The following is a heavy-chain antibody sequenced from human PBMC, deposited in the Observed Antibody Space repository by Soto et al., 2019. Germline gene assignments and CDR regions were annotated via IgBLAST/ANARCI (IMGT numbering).Heavy chain of an antibody. CDR2: INAGNDNT. V-gene: IGHV1-3*01. Sequence: QVQLVQSGAEVKKPGASVKVSCKASGYTFTSYAMHWVRQAPGQRLEWMAWINAGNDNTKYSQKFQGRVTITRDTAASTAYMELSSLRSEDTAVYYCARVSGIAVAEVWGQGTLVTVSS. CDR1: GYTFTSYA. CDR3: ARVSGIAVAEV. J-gene: IGHJ4*02. D-gene: IGHD6-19*01.